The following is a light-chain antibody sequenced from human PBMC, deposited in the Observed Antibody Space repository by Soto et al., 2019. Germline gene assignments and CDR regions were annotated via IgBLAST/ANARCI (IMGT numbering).Light chain of an antibody. CDR3: QQDYTYPLT. V-gene: IGKV1-6*01. Sequence: AIQMTQSPSSLSASVGDRVTITCRASQGIRNDLGWYQQKPGKAPTLLIYGASSLQSGVPSRFSGSGSGTDFTLTISSLQPEDFATYYCQQDYTYPLTFGGGTKVEIE. CDR2: GAS. CDR1: QGIRND. J-gene: IGKJ4*01.